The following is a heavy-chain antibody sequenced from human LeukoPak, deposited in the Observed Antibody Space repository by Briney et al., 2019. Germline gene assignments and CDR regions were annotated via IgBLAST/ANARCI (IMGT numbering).Heavy chain of an antibody. CDR2: ISAYNGNT. J-gene: IGHJ6*04. D-gene: IGHD3-10*01. V-gene: IGHV1-18*04. CDR3: ARDERAGSGSYKYYYYGMDV. Sequence: ASVTVSFKASGYTFTIYGISWVRQAPGQGEEWMGWISAYNGNTNYTQKLQGRVTITTDTSTSTAYMELRSLRSDDTAVYYCARDERAGSGSYKYYYYGMDVWGKGTTVTVSS. CDR1: GYTFTIYG.